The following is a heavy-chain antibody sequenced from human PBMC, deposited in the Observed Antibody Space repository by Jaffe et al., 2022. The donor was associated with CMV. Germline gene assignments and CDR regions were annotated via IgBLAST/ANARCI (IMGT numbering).Heavy chain of an antibody. J-gene: IGHJ6*02. CDR1: GGSISSYY. CDR2: IYYSGST. Sequence: QVQLQESGPGLVKPSETLSLTCTVSGGSISSYYWSWIRQPPGKGLEWIGYIYYSGSTNYNPSLKSRVTISVDTSKNQFSLKLSSVTAADTAVYYCARGDFWISYYYYGMDVWGQGTTVTVSS. D-gene: IGHD3-3*01. CDR3: ARGDFWISYYYYGMDV. V-gene: IGHV4-59*01.